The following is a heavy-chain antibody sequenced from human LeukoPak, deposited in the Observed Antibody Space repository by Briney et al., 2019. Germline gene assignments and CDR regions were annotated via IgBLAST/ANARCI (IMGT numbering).Heavy chain of an antibody. J-gene: IGHJ6*02. V-gene: IGHV3-30-3*01. CDR1: GFTFSSYA. CDR2: ISYDGSNK. CDR3: ARPRVAAANRYYYYYGMDV. D-gene: IGHD6-13*01. Sequence: PGGSLRLSCAASGFTFSSYAMHWVRQAPGKGLEWVAVISYDGSNKYYADSVKGRFTISRDNSKNTLYLQMNSLRAEDTAVYYCARPRVAAANRYYYYYGMDVWGQGTTVTVSS.